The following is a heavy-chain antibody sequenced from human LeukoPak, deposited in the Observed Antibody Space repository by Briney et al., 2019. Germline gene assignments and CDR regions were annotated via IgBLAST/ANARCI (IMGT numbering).Heavy chain of an antibody. D-gene: IGHD6-13*01. J-gene: IGHJ4*02. V-gene: IGHV3-30*19. CDR1: GFTFNRHV. Sequence: GGSLRLSCAASGFTFNRHVMHWVRQAPGKGLEWVAVISYDGRNKYYADSVKGRFTISRDNSKNTLYVQVNSLRAEDTAVYYCARGSYSSSGGFYFDYWGQGTLVTVSS. CDR3: ARGSYSSSGGFYFDY. CDR2: ISYDGRNK.